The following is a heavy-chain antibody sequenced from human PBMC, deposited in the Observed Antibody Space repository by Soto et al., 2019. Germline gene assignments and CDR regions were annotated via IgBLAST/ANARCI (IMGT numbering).Heavy chain of an antibody. CDR1: GYSISSGYY. CDR2: IYGGGST. V-gene: IGHV3-53*01. Sequence: LSLTCAVSGYSISSGYYWGWLRQPPGKGLEWVSVIYGGGSTDYADSVKGRFTISRDNSKNTLYLQMNSLRAEDTATYYCARARDAYNFLYEPTWGQGTLVTVSS. J-gene: IGHJ4*02. CDR3: ARARDAYNFLYEPT. D-gene: IGHD5-12*01.